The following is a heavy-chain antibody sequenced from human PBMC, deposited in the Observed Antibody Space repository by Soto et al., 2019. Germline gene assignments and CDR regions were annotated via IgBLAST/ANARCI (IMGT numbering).Heavy chain of an antibody. Sequence: QVQLVQSGAEVKKPGTSVKVSCEASGYTFTDYYMHWVRQVPGQGLEWMGWINPNSGDIKYAQKFQGRVAVTRDTSSTTVYMELSRLTSDDTAVYYCARGRGVANNYLVLFDYCGQRTVVTVSA. CDR1: GYTFTDYY. D-gene: IGHD5-12*01. J-gene: IGHJ4*02. V-gene: IGHV1-2*02. CDR3: ARGRGVANNYLVLFDY. CDR2: INPNSGDI.